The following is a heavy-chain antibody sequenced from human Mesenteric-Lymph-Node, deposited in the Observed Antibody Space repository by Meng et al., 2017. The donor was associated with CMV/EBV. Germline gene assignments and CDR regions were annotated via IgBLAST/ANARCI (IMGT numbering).Heavy chain of an antibody. D-gene: IGHD6-13*01. V-gene: IGHV1-2*06. CDR1: GYSLTGYY. Sequence: ASVKVSCKASGYSLTGYYMHWVRQVPGQGLEWMGRPNPASGATNYAQTFQGRVTMTRDTSIGTAYMELSSLRFDDTAVYYCARESSGSWPEDYWGQGTLVTVSS. CDR3: ARESSGSWPEDY. J-gene: IGHJ4*02. CDR2: PNPASGAT.